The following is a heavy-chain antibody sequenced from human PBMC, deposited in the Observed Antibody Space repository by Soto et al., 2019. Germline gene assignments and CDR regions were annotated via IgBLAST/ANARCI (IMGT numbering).Heavy chain of an antibody. V-gene: IGHV3-33*01. CDR3: ARDAYSSSPMAY. D-gene: IGHD6-6*01. CDR1: GFTFSSYG. CDR2: IWYDGSNK. Sequence: TGLSLRLSCAASGFTFSSYGMHWVLQAPGKGLEWVAVIWYDGSNKYYADSVKGRFTISRDNSKNTLYLQMNSLRAEDTAVYYCARDAYSSSPMAYWGQGTLVTVSS. J-gene: IGHJ4*02.